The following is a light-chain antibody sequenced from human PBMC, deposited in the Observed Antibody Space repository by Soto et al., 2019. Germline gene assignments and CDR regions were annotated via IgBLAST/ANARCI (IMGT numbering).Light chain of an antibody. CDR3: SSYTISSTVYV. J-gene: IGLJ1*01. Sequence: QSVLTQPASVSGSPGQSITISCTGTISDVGGYNYVSWYQQHPGKAPKLMIYEVSNRPSGVSNRFSGSKSDNPASLTISGLQPEDEADYYCSSYTISSTVYVFGTGTKLTVL. CDR2: EVS. CDR1: ISDVGGYNY. V-gene: IGLV2-14*01.